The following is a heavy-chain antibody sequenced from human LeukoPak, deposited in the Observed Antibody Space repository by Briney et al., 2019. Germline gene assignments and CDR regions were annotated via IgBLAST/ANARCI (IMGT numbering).Heavy chain of an antibody. CDR3: ASFLGGEANSDAFDI. CDR1: GGTFSSYA. D-gene: IGHD2-21*01. CDR2: IIPIFGTA. V-gene: IGHV1-69*05. J-gene: IGHJ4*02. Sequence: SVKVSCKASGGTFSSYAISWVRQAPGQGLEWMGRIIPIFGTANYAQKFQGRVTITTDESTSTAYMELSSLRSEDTAVYYCASFLGGEANSDAFDIWGQGTLVTVSS.